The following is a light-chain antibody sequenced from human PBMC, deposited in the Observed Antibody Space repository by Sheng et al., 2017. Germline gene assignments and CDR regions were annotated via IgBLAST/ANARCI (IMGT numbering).Light chain of an antibody. CDR3: QQYGSSPIT. V-gene: IGKV3-20*01. CDR2: GAS. J-gene: IGKJ5*01. Sequence: EIVMTQSPATLSVSPGERATLSCRVSQSVRNNLAWYQQKPGQAPRLLIYGASSRATGIPDRFSGSGSGTDFTLTISRLEPEDFAVYYCQQYGSSPITFGQGTRLEIK. CDR1: QSVRNN.